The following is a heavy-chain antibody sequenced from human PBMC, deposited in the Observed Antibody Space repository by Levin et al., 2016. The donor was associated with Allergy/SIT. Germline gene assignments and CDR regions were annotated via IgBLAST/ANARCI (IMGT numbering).Heavy chain of an antibody. V-gene: IGHV2-5*02. Sequence: RQAPGKALEWLALIYWDDDKRYSPSLKSRLTITKDTSKNQVVLTMANMDPVDTATYHCALWQQDSSICCLNAPGYWGQGTLVTVSS. J-gene: IGHJ4*02. D-gene: IGHD3-22*01. CDR2: IYWDDDK. CDR3: ALWQQDSSICCLNAPGY.